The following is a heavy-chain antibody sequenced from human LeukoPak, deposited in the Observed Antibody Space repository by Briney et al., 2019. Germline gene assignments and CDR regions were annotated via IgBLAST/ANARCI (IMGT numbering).Heavy chain of an antibody. Sequence: ASVKVSCKASGGTFSSYAISWVRQAPGQGLEWMGGIIPIFGTANYAQKFQGRVTITTDESTSTAYMELSSLRSEDTAVYYCARDEGSSGYPYFQHWGQGTLVTVSS. D-gene: IGHD3-22*01. CDR3: ARDEGSSGYPYFQH. CDR1: GGTFSSYA. V-gene: IGHV1-69*05. CDR2: IIPIFGTA. J-gene: IGHJ1*01.